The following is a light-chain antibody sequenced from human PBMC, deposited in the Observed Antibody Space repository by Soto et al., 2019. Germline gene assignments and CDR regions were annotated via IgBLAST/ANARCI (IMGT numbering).Light chain of an antibody. J-gene: IGKJ1*01. V-gene: IGKV1-39*01. CDR1: QTISSW. CDR3: QQSYSTPRT. Sequence: DIQMTQSPSTLSGSVGDRVTNTCRASQTISSWLAWYQQKPGKAPQLLIYAASSLQSGVPSRFSGSGSGTDFTLTISSLQPEDFATYYCQQSYSTPRTFGQGTKVDIK. CDR2: AAS.